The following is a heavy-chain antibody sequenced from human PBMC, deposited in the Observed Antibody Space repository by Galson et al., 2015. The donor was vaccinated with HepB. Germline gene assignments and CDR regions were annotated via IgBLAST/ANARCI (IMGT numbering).Heavy chain of an antibody. CDR2: ISSGGSK. CDR1: GFTVSSNY. Sequence: SLRLSCAASGFTVSSNYMRWVRQAPGKGLEWVSVISSGGSKYYADAVKGRFTISSDNTNNTLYLQLNSLRAEDTAVYYCARAGRGYSGYNHYWYFDLWGRGTLVTVSS. D-gene: IGHD5-12*01. J-gene: IGHJ2*01. V-gene: IGHV3-66*01. CDR3: ARAGRGYSGYNHYWYFDL.